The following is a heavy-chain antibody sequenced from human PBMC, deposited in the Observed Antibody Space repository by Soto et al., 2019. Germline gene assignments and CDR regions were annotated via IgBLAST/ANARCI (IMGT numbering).Heavy chain of an antibody. CDR3: ARSIRGPRKFNGMDV. D-gene: IGHD1-20*01. CDR2: IEREDDDK. V-gene: IGHV2-70*13. J-gene: IGHJ6*02. Sequence: SGPKLLNPAETLTLTCYFSGFSITTPGISVSWIRQPPGRALEWHALIEREDDDKYYSTSLKTRLTMSKDTRKNQVVLTMANMDPADTATYYCARSIRGPRKFNGMDVWGQGTTVTVSS. CDR1: GFSITTPGIS.